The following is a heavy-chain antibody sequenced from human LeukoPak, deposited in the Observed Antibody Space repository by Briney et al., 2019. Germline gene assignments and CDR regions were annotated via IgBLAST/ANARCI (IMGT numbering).Heavy chain of an antibody. Sequence: SQTLSLTCTVSGFSISSGDYYWSWIRQPPGKVLGWIGYIYYSGSTYYNPSLKSRVTISVDTSKNQFSLKLSSVTAADTAVYYCARTPGDTAMVPPNYFDYWGQGTLVTVSS. V-gene: IGHV4-30-4*01. CDR2: IYYSGST. CDR3: ARTPGDTAMVPPNYFDY. CDR1: GFSISSGDYY. J-gene: IGHJ4*02. D-gene: IGHD5-18*01.